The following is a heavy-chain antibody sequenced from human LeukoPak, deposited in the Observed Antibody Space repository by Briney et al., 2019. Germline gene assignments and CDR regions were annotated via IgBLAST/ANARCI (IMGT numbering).Heavy chain of an antibody. V-gene: IGHV1-46*01. D-gene: IGHD3-10*01. CDR2: INPSGGST. CDR3: ARDSTVRGVIIPFDY. J-gene: IGHJ4*02. CDR1: GYTFTSYY. Sequence: ASVKVSCKASGYTFTSYYMHWVRQAPGQGLEWMGIINPSGGSTSYAQKFQGRVTMTRDTSTSTVYMELSSLRSEDTAVYYCARDSTVRGVIIPFDYWGQGTLVTVSS.